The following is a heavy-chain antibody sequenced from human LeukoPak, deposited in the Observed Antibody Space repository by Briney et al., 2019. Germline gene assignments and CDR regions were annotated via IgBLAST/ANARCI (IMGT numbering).Heavy chain of an antibody. CDR1: GFTFSSYG. Sequence: GGSLRLSCAASGFTFSSYGMHWVRQAPGKGLEWVAVIWYDGSNKYYADSVKGRFTISRDNSKNTMHLHMNSLRAEDTAVYYCAREILEGYSSGFDYWGQGTLVTVSS. CDR3: AREILEGYSSGFDY. V-gene: IGHV3-33*01. J-gene: IGHJ4*02. CDR2: IWYDGSNK. D-gene: IGHD6-25*01.